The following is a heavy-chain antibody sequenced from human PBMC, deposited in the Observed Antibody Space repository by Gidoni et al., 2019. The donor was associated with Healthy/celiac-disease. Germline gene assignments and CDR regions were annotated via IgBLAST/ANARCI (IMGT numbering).Heavy chain of an antibody. CDR3: ASGSSGYTPYYYYMDV. V-gene: IGHV3-48*02. J-gene: IGHJ6*03. CDR2: ISRSSSTI. CDR1: GFTFSRYR. D-gene: IGHD3-22*01. Sequence: EVQLVESGGGLVQPGGSLRLSCAASGFTFSRYRMNWVRQAPGKGLEWGSYISRSSSTIYYADSVKGRFTISRDNAKNSLYLQMNSLRDEDTAVYYCASGSSGYTPYYYYMDVWGKGTTVTVSS.